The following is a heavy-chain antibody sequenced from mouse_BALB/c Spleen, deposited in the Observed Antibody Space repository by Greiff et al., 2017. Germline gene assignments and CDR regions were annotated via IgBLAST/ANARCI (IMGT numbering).Heavy chain of an antibody. V-gene: IGHV14-3*02. J-gene: IGHJ4*01. CDR3: SYYYGSSQGAMDY. CDR1: GFNIKDTY. CDR2: IDPANGNT. Sequence: EVQLQQSGAELVKPGASVKLSCTASGFNIKDTYMHWVKQRPEQGLEWIGRIDPANGNTKYDPKFQGKATITADTSSNTAYLQLSSLTSEDTAVYYCSYYYGSSQGAMDYWGQGTSVTVSS. D-gene: IGHD1-1*01.